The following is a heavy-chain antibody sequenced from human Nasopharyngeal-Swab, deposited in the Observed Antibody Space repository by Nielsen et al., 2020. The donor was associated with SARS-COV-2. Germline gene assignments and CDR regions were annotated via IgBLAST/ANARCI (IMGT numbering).Heavy chain of an antibody. CDR3: ARGLADPYCGGDCYLYFDY. V-gene: IGHV3-11*01. J-gene: IGHJ4*02. Sequence: GESLKISCAASGFTFSDYYMSWIRQAPGKGLEWVSYISSSGSTTYYADSVKGRFTISRDNAKNSLYLQMNSLRAEDTAVYYCARGLADPYCGGDCYLYFDYWGQGTLVTVSS. CDR2: ISSSGSTT. CDR1: GFTFSDYY. D-gene: IGHD2-21*02.